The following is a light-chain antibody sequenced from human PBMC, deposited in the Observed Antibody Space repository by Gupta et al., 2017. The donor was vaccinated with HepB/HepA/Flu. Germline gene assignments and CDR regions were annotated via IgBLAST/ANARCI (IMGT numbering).Light chain of an antibody. V-gene: IGKV3-11*01. CDR2: DAS. CDR1: QSVSRY. J-gene: IGKJ4*01. CDR3: QQRSNGSLS. Sequence: DIVLTQSPATLSLSPGERATLSCRASQSVSRYLAWYQQKPGKAPRRLSYDASNRATGRPARCSGRGSGTDFTLTISSLGPEYFAVYYGQQRSNGSLSCVGGTKVEV.